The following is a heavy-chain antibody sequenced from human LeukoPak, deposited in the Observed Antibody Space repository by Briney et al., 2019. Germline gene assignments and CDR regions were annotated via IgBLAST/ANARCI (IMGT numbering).Heavy chain of an antibody. V-gene: IGHV4-39*01. J-gene: IGHJ4*02. CDR2: IYYSGST. CDR1: GGSISGSSYY. Sequence: SETLSLTCTVSGGSISGSSYYWGWIRQPPGKGLEWIGNIYYSGSTYYNPSLKSRVTISVDTSKNQFSLKLSSVTAADTAVYYCARLSRIGHCWIDYWGQGTLVTVSS. D-gene: IGHD3-3*02. CDR3: ARLSRIGHCWIDY.